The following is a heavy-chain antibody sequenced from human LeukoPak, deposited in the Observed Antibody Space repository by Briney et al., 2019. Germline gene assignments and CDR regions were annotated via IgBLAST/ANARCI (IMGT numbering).Heavy chain of an antibody. V-gene: IGHV3-21*01. D-gene: IGHD6-13*01. CDR1: GFTFSSYS. CDR2: ISSSSSYI. Sequence: PGGSLRLSCAASGFTFSSYSMNWVRQAPGKGLEWVSSISSSSSYIYSAASVKGRFTISRDNAKNSMYLQMNSLRAEDTAVYYCAKGALAAPLIHAEYFQHWGQGTLVTVSS. CDR3: AKGALAAPLIHAEYFQH. J-gene: IGHJ1*01.